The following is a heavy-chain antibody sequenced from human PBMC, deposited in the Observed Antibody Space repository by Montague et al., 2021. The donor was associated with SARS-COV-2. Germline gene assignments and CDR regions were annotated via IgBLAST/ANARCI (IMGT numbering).Heavy chain of an antibody. CDR1: GFTFSSYW. CDR3: ARDSRIVGATGGMDV. J-gene: IGHJ6*02. Sequence: SLRLSCGAFGFTFSSYWMSWVRQTPGKGLEWVANIKPDGGEKHYXDSXKGRFTISRDNAKNSLNLQMDSLRAEDTALYYCARDSRIVGATGGMDVWGQGTTVIVSS. D-gene: IGHD1-26*01. CDR2: IKPDGGEK. V-gene: IGHV3-7*03.